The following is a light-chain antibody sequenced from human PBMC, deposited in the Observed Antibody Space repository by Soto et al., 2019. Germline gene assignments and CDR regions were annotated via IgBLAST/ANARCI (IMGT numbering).Light chain of an antibody. CDR1: QSVNNN. CDR2: GAS. Sequence: ETLMTQSPATLSVSPGERATLSCRASQSVNNNLAWYQQKPGQAPRLFIYGASTRATGIPARFSGSGSGTEFTLTISSLQSEDFAVYYCQQYNNWPAITFGQGTRLEIK. V-gene: IGKV3D-15*01. CDR3: QQYNNWPAIT. J-gene: IGKJ5*01.